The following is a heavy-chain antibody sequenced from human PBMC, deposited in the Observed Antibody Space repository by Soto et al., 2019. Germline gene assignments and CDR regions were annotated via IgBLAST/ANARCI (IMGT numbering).Heavy chain of an antibody. J-gene: IGHJ4*02. CDR1: GYTFTTYD. V-gene: IGHV1-8*01. Sequence: ASVKVSCKASGYTFTTYDIRWVRQATGQGLEWMGWMNPYSGNTGYAQKFQGRATVTRNTSISTVYMELSGLRPDDTAVYYCARRKERSGPHYFDYWGQGSQVTVSS. CDR3: ARRKERSGPHYFDY. D-gene: IGHD6-25*01. CDR2: MNPYSGNT.